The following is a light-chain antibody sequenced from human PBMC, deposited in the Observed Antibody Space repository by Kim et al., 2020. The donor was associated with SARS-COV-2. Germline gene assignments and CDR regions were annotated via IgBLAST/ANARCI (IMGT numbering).Light chain of an antibody. CDR3: QSYDSSNQGV. J-gene: IGLJ3*02. V-gene: IGLV6-57*03. CDR1: SGSIASNY. Sequence: NTVTISCTRSSGSIASNYVKWYQRRPGSAPPTVIYEDNQSPSGVPDRFSGSIDSSSNSASLTISGLKTEDEADYYCQSYDSSNQGVFGGGTQLTVL. CDR2: EDN.